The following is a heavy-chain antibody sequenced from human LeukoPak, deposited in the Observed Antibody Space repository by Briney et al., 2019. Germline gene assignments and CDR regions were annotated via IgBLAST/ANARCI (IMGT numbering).Heavy chain of an antibody. J-gene: IGHJ4*02. V-gene: IGHV1-18*01. CDR2: ISAYNGNT. Sequence: ASVKVPCKASGYTFTSYGISWVRQAPGQGLEWMGWISAYNGNTNYAQKLQGRVTMTTDTSTSTAYMELRSLRSDDTAVYYCARGGVMITFGGVIELDYWGQGTLVTVSP. CDR3: ARGGVMITFGGVIELDY. CDR1: GYTFTSYG. D-gene: IGHD3-16*02.